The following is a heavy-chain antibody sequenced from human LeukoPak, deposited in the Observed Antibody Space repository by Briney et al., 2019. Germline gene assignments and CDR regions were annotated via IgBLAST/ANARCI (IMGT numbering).Heavy chain of an antibody. J-gene: IGHJ4*02. CDR1: GYTFTGYY. Sequence: ASVTVSCKASGYTFTGYYMHWVRQAPGQGLEWMGWINPNSGGTNYAQKFQGRVTMTRDTSISTAYMELSRLRSDDTAVYYCARDGYSSGSLDYWGQGTLVTVSS. V-gene: IGHV1-2*02. CDR2: INPNSGGT. CDR3: ARDGYSSGSLDY. D-gene: IGHD6-19*01.